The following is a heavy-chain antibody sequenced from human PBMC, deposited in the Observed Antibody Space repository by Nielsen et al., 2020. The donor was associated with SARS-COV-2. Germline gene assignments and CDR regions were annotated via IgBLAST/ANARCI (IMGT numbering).Heavy chain of an antibody. Sequence: GESLKISCAASGFTFSSYGMHWVRQAPGKGLGWVAVISYDGSNKYYADSVKGRFTISRDNSKNTLYLQMNSLRAEDTAVYYCARVGYCSSTSCYVPPRWFDPWGQGTLVTVSS. J-gene: IGHJ5*02. V-gene: IGHV3-30*03. CDR3: ARVGYCSSTSCYVPPRWFDP. D-gene: IGHD2-2*01. CDR2: ISYDGSNK. CDR1: GFTFSSYG.